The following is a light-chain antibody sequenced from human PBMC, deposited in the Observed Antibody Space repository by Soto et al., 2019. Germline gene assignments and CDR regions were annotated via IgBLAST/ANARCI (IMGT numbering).Light chain of an antibody. Sequence: QSALTQPASVSGSPGQSITISCTGTSSDVGGYNYVSWYQQHPGKAPKLMIYEVSNRPSGVSNRFSGSKSGNTASLTISGLPAEDEADYYCSSYTSSRTYVFGTWTKVTVL. J-gene: IGLJ1*01. V-gene: IGLV2-14*01. CDR1: SSDVGGYNY. CDR3: SSYTSSRTYV. CDR2: EVS.